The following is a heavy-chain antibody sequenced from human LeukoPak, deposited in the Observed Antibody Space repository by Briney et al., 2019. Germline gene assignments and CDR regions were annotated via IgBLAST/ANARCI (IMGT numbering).Heavy chain of an antibody. D-gene: IGHD3-10*01. Sequence: ASVKVSCKHSGYTFTGYYVHSVRQAPGQGLEWMGCTNPISVGTNYAQTFQGRVTMTRDTSISTAYMELSRLRSDDTAVYYCARDSPSEYYYGSESYGTYFDYWGQRTLVTVSS. J-gene: IGHJ4*02. CDR2: TNPISVGT. CDR1: GYTFTGYY. CDR3: ARDSPSEYYYGSESYGTYFDY. V-gene: IGHV1-2*02.